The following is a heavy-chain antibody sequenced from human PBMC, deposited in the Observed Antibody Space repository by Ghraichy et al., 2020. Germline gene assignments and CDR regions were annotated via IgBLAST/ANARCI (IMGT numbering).Heavy chain of an antibody. J-gene: IGHJ5*02. CDR1: GGSISSDY. CDR3: ARERAYGRRRWFDP. CDR2: IFYTGSV. Sequence: SETPSLTCTVSGGSISSDYWNWVRQPPGKGLEWLGSIFYTGSVNYNPSVKSRVTISLNTSRMQFSLNLTSLTAADTAVYYCARERAYGRRRWFDPWGQGTLVTVSS. V-gene: IGHV4-59*13. D-gene: IGHD4-17*01.